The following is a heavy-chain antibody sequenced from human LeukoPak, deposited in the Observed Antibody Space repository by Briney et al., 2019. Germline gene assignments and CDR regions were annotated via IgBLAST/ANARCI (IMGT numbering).Heavy chain of an antibody. V-gene: IGHV1-69*05. CDR1: GGTFSSYA. D-gene: IGHD6-19*01. CDR2: IIPIFGTA. J-gene: IGHJ4*02. CDR3: ARDRSPIAVAGTWFDY. Sequence: SVKVSCKASGGTFSSYAISWVRQAPGQGLEWMGGIIPIFGTANYAQKFQGRVTITTDESTSTAYMELSSLRSEDTAVYYCARDRSPIAVAGTWFDYWGQGTLVTVSS.